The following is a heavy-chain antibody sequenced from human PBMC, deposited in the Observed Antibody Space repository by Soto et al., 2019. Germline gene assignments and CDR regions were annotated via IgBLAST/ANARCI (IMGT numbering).Heavy chain of an antibody. Sequence: QVQLVQSGAEVKKPGASVRISCRASGYSFTSTYVHWVRQAPGQGPEWMGIINPAGGTPYFAQKFQGRLTITSDTSTDTVFMDLNDLTSEDTAVYFCALKVVTYYDNWGQGTLPTVSS. J-gene: IGHJ4*02. CDR2: INPAGGTP. V-gene: IGHV1-46*01. CDR1: GYSFTSTY. D-gene: IGHD2-21*02. CDR3: ALKVVTYYDN.